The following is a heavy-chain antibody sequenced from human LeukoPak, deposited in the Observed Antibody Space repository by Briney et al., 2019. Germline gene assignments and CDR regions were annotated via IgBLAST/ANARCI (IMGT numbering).Heavy chain of an antibody. V-gene: IGHV1-2*02. J-gene: IGHJ5*02. D-gene: IGHD2-21*02. CDR3: ARESEVATAMGNWFDP. Sequence: ASVKVSCKASGYTFTGYYMHWVRQAPGQGLEWMGWINPNSGGTNYAQKFRGRVTMTRDTSISTAYMELSRLRSDDTAVYYCARESEVATAMGNWFDPWGQGTLVTVSS. CDR2: INPNSGGT. CDR1: GYTFTGYY.